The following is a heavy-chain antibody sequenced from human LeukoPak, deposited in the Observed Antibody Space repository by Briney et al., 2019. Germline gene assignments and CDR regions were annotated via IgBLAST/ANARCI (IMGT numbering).Heavy chain of an antibody. CDR1: GGSISSSSYY. Sequence: SETLSLTCTVSGGSISSSSYYWGWIRHPPGKGLEWIGSIYYSGSTYYNPSLKSRVTISVDTSKNQFSLKLSSVTAADTAVYYCARDDYRGVTNFDPWGQGTLVTVSS. J-gene: IGHJ5*02. CDR2: IYYSGST. CDR3: ARDDYRGVTNFDP. V-gene: IGHV4-39*07. D-gene: IGHD3-10*01.